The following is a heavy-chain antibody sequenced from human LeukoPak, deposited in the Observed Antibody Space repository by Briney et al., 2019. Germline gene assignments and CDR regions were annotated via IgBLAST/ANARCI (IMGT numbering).Heavy chain of an antibody. Sequence: SETLSLTCAVSGYSISSGYYWGWIRQPPGKGLEWIGSIYHSGSTYYNPSLKSRVTISVDTSKNQFSLKLSSVIAADTAVYYCARLWFGELLRPDYWGQGTLVTVSS. CDR3: ARLWFGELLRPDY. D-gene: IGHD3-10*01. J-gene: IGHJ4*02. CDR2: IYHSGST. CDR1: GYSISSGYY. V-gene: IGHV4-38-2*01.